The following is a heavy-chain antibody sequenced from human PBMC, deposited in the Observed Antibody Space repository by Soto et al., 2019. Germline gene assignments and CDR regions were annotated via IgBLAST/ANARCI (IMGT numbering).Heavy chain of an antibody. D-gene: IGHD3-10*01. CDR2: VYSGGRT. Sequence: EVQLVESGGGLVQPGGSLRLSCAASGFTVSSNYMNWVRQAPGKGLEWVSAVYSGGRTNYADSVKGRFTISRDNSKNMLYLQTNSLRGEDTAVYYCARAPYDGSGSGCMYVWGKGTTVTVSS. V-gene: IGHV3-66*01. CDR3: ARAPYDGSGSGCMYV. J-gene: IGHJ6*03. CDR1: GFTVSSNY.